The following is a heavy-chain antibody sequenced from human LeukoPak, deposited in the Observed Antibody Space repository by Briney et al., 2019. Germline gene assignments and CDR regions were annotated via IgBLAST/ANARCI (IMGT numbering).Heavy chain of an antibody. V-gene: IGHV3-48*01. J-gene: IGHJ4*02. CDR2: ISSSSSTI. CDR1: GFTFSSYS. D-gene: IGHD3-16*02. Sequence: GGSLRLSCAASGFTFSSYSMNWVRQAPGKGLEWVSYISSSSSTIYYADAVKGRFTNSRDNAKNSLYLQMNSLRAEDTAVYYCARVDDYVWGSYRSFDYWGQGTLVTVSS. CDR3: ARVDDYVWGSYRSFDY.